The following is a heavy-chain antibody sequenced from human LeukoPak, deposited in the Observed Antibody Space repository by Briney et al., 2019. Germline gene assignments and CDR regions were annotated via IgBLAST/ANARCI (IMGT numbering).Heavy chain of an antibody. CDR2: IYYSGST. Sequence: SETLSLTCTVSGGSISSSSYYWGWIRQPPGKGLEWIGSIYYSGSTYYNPSLKSRVTISVDTSKNQFSLKLSSVTAADTAVYYCARHVRAGGSGAQFDYWGQGTLVTVSS. J-gene: IGHJ4*02. CDR3: ARHVRAGGSGAQFDY. CDR1: GGSISSSSYY. V-gene: IGHV4-39*07. D-gene: IGHD3-10*01.